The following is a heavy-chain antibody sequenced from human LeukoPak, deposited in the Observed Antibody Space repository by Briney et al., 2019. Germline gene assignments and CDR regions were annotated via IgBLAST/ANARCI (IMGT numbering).Heavy chain of an antibody. CDR3: ARNRGSGSYYNGFDY. V-gene: IGHV4-34*01. Sequence: SETLSLTCAVYGGSFSGYYWSWIRQPPGKGLEWIGEINHSGSTNYNPSLKSRVTISVDTSKNQFSLKLSSVTAADTAVYYCARNRGSGSYYNGFDYWGQGTLVTVSS. D-gene: IGHD3-10*01. CDR1: GGSFSGYY. CDR2: INHSGST. J-gene: IGHJ4*02.